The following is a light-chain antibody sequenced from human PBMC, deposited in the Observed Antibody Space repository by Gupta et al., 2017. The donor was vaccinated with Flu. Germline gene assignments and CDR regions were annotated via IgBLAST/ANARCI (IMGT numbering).Light chain of an antibody. J-gene: IGLJ2*01. CDR1: SGHSSYD. CDR2: VNSDGSH. Sequence: SGHSSYDIAWHQQQPEKGPRYLMKVNSDGSHSKGDGIPDRFSGSSSGSERYLTISSLQSEDEADYYCQTWGTGIGVFGGGTKLTVL. CDR3: QTWGTGIGV. V-gene: IGLV4-69*01.